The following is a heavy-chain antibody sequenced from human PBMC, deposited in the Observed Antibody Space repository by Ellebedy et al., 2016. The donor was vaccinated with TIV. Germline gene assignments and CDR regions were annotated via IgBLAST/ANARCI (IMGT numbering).Heavy chain of an antibody. V-gene: IGHV4-59*08. CDR2: IYYIGTT. CDR1: GDSINGYY. Sequence: MPSETLSLTCTVSGDSINGYYWSWIRQPPGKGLEYIGHIYYIGTTNYNPSLKSRVTISVDTSKNQVSLKLRPLTAADTAVYFCARQGPYDFDLDYWGQGILVTVSS. J-gene: IGHJ4*02. CDR3: ARQGPYDFDLDY. D-gene: IGHD3-3*01.